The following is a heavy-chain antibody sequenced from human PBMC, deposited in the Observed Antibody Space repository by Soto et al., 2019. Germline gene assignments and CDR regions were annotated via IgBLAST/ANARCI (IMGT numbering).Heavy chain of an antibody. CDR3: GTWIAGVGY. CDR1: GFTFSDHY. V-gene: IGHV3-72*01. CDR2: TQHETNRDTT. J-gene: IGHJ4*02. Sequence: EVQLVESGGGLVQPGGSLRLSCAASGFTFSDHYLHWVRQAPAKGLEWVGSTQHETNRDTTEYAASVTGRFTTSRDESKNSLSLQMDSLTTDDTAMYYCGTWIAGVGYWGQGTLVTVSS. D-gene: IGHD1-26*01.